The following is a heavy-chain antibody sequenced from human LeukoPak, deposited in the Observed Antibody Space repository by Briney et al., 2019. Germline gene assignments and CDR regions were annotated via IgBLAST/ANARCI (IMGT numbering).Heavy chain of an antibody. CDR3: ARVSPSQQLVRGGPFDY. D-gene: IGHD6-13*01. CDR2: IIPIFGTA. V-gene: IGHV1-69*01. J-gene: IGHJ4*02. CDR1: GGTFSSYA. Sequence: SVKVSCKASGGTFSSYAISWVRQAPGQGLEWMGGIIPIFGTANYAQRFQGRVTITADESTSTAYMELSSLRSEDTAVYYCARVSPSQQLVRGGPFDYWGQGTLVTVSS.